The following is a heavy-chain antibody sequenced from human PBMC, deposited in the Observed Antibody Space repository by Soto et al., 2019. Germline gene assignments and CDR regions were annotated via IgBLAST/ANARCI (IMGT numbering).Heavy chain of an antibody. J-gene: IGHJ4*02. Sequence: RGSPRLSCAASGFNFGNFGMHWVRQSPGKGLEWLTVISNDENIKQDSVRGRFAIARDNSKNTLYLHLTSLRAEDTAIYYCARGLRGAPLYWGQGTMVTVSS. V-gene: IGHV3-33*01. D-gene: IGHD5-12*01. CDR2: ISNDENIK. CDR1: GFNFGNFG. CDR3: ARGLRGAPLY.